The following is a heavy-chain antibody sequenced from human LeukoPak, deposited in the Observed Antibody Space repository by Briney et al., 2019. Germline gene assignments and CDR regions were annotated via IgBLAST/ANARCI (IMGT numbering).Heavy chain of an antibody. V-gene: IGHV1-18*01. CDR1: GYTFTSYG. CDR2: ISAYNGNT. J-gene: IGHJ5*02. Sequence: GASVKVSCKASGYTFTSYGISWVRQAPGQGLEWMGWISAYNGNTNYAQKFQGRVTMTRDTSTSTVYMELSSLRSEDTAVYYCARGQQLLRGWFDPWGQGTLVTVSS. D-gene: IGHD6-13*01. CDR3: ARGQQLLRGWFDP.